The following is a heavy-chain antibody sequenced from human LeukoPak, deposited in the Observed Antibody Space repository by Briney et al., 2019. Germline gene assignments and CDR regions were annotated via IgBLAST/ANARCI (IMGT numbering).Heavy chain of an antibody. Sequence: SETLSLTCTVSGPSISSGSHYWGWIRQPPGKGLEWIGSMYYSGSTYYNPSLKSRVTISVDTSKNQFHLRLRSVTAADTAVYYCARGALLWFGAKMEYYFDYWGQGTPLTVSS. J-gene: IGHJ4*02. V-gene: IGHV4-39*06. CDR2: MYYSGST. CDR3: ARGALLWFGAKMEYYFDY. D-gene: IGHD3-10*01. CDR1: GPSISSGSHY.